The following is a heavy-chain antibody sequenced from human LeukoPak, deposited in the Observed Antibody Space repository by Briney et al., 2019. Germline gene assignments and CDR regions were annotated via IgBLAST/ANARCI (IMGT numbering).Heavy chain of an antibody. J-gene: IGHJ4*02. CDR2: ISSSGSTI. V-gene: IGHV3-11*01. CDR3: AKDLDIVVVVAASYPFDY. D-gene: IGHD2-15*01. Sequence: GGSLRLSCAASGFTFSDYYMSWIRQAPGKGLEWVSYISSSGSTIYYADSVKGRFTISRDNSKNTLYLQMNSLRAEDTAVYYCAKDLDIVVVVAASYPFDYWGQGTLVTVSS. CDR1: GFTFSDYY.